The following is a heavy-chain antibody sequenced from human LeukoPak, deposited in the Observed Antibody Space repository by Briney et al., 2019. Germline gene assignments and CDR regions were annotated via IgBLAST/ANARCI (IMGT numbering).Heavy chain of an antibody. D-gene: IGHD3-10*01. Sequence: GGTLRLSCAASGFTFSNHGMTWVRQAPGKGLEWVSGISPSGDITYYADSVKGRFTISRDNSKNMVYLQVISLTAEDTAVYYCAKDDAWLRFGEWSQGTLVTVSA. CDR3: AKDDAWLRFGE. J-gene: IGHJ4*02. CDR2: ISPSGDIT. CDR1: GFTFSNHG. V-gene: IGHV3-23*01.